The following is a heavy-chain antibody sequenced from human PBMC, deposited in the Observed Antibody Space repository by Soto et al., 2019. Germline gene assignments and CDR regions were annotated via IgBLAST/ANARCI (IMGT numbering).Heavy chain of an antibody. CDR2: ISSSSSNI. Sequence: GGSLRLSCAASGFTLSSYGMNWVRQAPGKGLEWVSYISSSSSNIYYADSVKGRFTISRDNAENSLFLQVNSVRAEDTAVYYCARDREIAAYYFYYMDVWGKGTTVTVSS. V-gene: IGHV3-48*01. CDR3: ARDREIAAYYFYYMDV. CDR1: GFTLSSYG. D-gene: IGHD6-13*01. J-gene: IGHJ6*03.